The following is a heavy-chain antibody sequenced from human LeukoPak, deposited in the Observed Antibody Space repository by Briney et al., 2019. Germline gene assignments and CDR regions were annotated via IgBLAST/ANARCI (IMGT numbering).Heavy chain of an antibody. D-gene: IGHD3-10*01. CDR2: IIPIFGTA. Sequence: SSVKASCKASGGTFSSYAISWARQAPGQGLEWMGGIIPIFGTANYAQKFQGRVTITADESTSTAYMELSSLRSEDTAVYYCARGGVVRGVIMAYWGQGTLVTVSS. CDR3: ARGGVVRGVIMAY. J-gene: IGHJ4*02. CDR1: GGTFSSYA. V-gene: IGHV1-69*01.